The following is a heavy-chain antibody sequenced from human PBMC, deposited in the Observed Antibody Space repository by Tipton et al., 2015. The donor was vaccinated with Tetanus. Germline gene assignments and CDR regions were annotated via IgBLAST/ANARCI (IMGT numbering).Heavy chain of an antibody. CDR3: ARAHCTDGVCNFDF. CDR2: IYPGDSDT. D-gene: IGHD2-8*01. V-gene: IGHV5-51*01. CDR1: GYIFTNYW. Sequence: XLVQSGGEVKKPGESLKISCKGSGYIFTNYWIGWVRQKPGKGLEWMGIIYPGDSDTRYSPSFQGQVTISVDKSINTAYLQWSSLKASDPSVFYCARAHCTDGVCNFDFWGQGALVPVAS. J-gene: IGHJ4*02.